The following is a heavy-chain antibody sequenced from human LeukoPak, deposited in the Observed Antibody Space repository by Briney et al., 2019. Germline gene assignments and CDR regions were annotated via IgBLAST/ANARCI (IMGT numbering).Heavy chain of an antibody. CDR1: GYSFTASY. V-gene: IGHV1-2*02. J-gene: IGHJ4*02. CDR3: AKEFPSGATRDLDY. Sequence: ASVKVSCKASGYSFTASYMHWVRQAPGQGLEWLGWINPSSGGTKYAPKFQGRVTLTRDTSINTAYMELTSLRSDDTAMYYCAKEFPSGATRDLDYWGQGTLATVSS. CDR2: INPSSGGT. D-gene: IGHD1-26*01.